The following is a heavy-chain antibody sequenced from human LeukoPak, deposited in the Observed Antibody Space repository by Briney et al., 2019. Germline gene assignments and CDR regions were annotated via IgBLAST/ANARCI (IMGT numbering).Heavy chain of an antibody. J-gene: IGHJ4*02. CDR1: GFTFNSFA. CDR3: ARRRYYYDSSGCLDY. D-gene: IGHD3-22*01. CDR2: ISYDASNK. Sequence: GGSLRLSCAASGFTFNSFAMHWVRQAPGKGLEWVAFISYDASNKYYADSVKGRFTISRDNSKNTLYLQMNSLRAEETAVYYCARRRYYYDSSGCLDYWGQGTLVTVSS. V-gene: IGHV3-30*04.